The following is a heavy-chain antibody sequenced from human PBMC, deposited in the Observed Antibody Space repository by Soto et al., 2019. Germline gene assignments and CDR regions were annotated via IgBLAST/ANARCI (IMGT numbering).Heavy chain of an antibody. V-gene: IGHV3-23*01. CDR1: GFTFSSYA. Sequence: QPGGSLRLSCAASGFTFSSYAMSWVRQAPGKGLEWVLGISASGGITYYVDSVKGRFTISRDNSKNTLYLQMNSLRAEDTAVYYCAKEKYYYDSSGLGRAFDIWGQGTMVTVSS. D-gene: IGHD3-22*01. CDR3: AKEKYYYDSSGLGRAFDI. CDR2: ISASGGIT. J-gene: IGHJ3*02.